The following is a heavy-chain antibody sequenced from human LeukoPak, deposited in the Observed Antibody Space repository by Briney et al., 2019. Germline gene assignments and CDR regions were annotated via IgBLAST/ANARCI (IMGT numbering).Heavy chain of an antibody. CDR2: IYYSGST. Sequence: PSETLSLTCTVSGGSISSYYWSWIRQPPGKGLEWIGYIYYSGSTNYNPSLKSRVTISVDTSKNQFSLKLSSVTAADTAVYYCARYYYGSVDYGMDVWGQGTTVTVSS. D-gene: IGHD3-10*01. V-gene: IGHV4-59*01. CDR1: GGSISSYY. J-gene: IGHJ6*02. CDR3: ARYYYGSVDYGMDV.